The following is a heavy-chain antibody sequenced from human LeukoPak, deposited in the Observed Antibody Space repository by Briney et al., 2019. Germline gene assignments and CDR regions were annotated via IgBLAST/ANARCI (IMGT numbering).Heavy chain of an antibody. CDR3: ASTSSYYTSRWYPFDY. J-gene: IGHJ4*02. D-gene: IGHD6-13*01. V-gene: IGHV4-61*02. CDR2: IYTSGST. CDR1: GGSISSGSYY. Sequence: SETLSLTCTVSGGSISSGSYYWTWIRQPAGKGLEWIGRIYTSGSTNYNPSLESRVTISVDTSKNQFSLKLSSVTAADTAVYYCASTSSYYTSRWYPFDYWGQGTLVTVSS.